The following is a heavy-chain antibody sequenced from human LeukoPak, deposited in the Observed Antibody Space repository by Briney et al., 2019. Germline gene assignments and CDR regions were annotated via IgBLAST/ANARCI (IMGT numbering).Heavy chain of an antibody. J-gene: IGHJ4*02. CDR2: ISSSGRTI. CDR3: ARGEYYFDY. Sequence: HPGGSLRLSCAASGFTFNNYQMNWVRQAPGKGLECISYISSSGRTIYYADSLKGRFTVSRDNAKNSLYLRMNNLRAEDTAVYYCARGEYYFDYWGQGTLVTVSS. V-gene: IGHV3-48*03. CDR1: GFTFNNYQ.